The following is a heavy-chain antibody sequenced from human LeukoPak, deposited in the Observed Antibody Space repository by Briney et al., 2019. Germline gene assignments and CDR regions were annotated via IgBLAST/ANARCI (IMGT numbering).Heavy chain of an antibody. Sequence: SVKVSCKASGGTFSSYAISWVRQAPGQGLEWMGRIIPILGIANYAQKFQGRVTITADKSTSTAYMELSSLRSEDTAVYYCARTPYSSSWTLGYWGQGTLVTVSS. CDR3: ARTPYSSSWTLGY. D-gene: IGHD6-13*01. CDR1: GGTFSSYA. J-gene: IGHJ4*02. V-gene: IGHV1-69*04. CDR2: IIPILGIA.